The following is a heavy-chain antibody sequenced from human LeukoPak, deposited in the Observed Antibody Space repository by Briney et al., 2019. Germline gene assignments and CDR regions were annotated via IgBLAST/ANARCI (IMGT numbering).Heavy chain of an antibody. J-gene: IGHJ4*02. CDR1: GFTFPYYE. CDR2: ISSSSSYI. D-gene: IGHD3-22*01. V-gene: IGHV3-21*01. CDR3: ARAYYDSSGMPDY. Sequence: GGSLRLSCAASGFTFPYYEMNWIRQAPGKGLEWVSSISSSSSYIYYADSVKGRFTISRDNAKNSLYLQMNSLRAEDTAVYYCARAYYDSSGMPDYWGQGTLVTVSS.